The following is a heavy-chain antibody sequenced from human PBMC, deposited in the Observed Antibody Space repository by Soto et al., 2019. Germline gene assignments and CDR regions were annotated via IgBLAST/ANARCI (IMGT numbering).Heavy chain of an antibody. CDR2: ISVDGSSA. J-gene: IGHJ6*02. D-gene: IGHD3-9*01. Sequence: QVQLVESGGGVVQPGMSPRLSCAASGLTFDIFAMHWVRQAPGKGLEWVAVISVDGSSAHYADSVEGRFTISRDNYKSTVYLQMDSARPEDTAVYYCATGYATTWFQYGLDVWGQGTSVIVFS. V-gene: IGHV3-30-3*01. CDR1: GLTFDIFA. CDR3: ATGYATTWFQYGLDV.